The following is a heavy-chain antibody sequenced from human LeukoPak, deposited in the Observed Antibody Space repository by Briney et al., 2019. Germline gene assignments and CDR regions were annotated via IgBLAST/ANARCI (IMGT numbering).Heavy chain of an antibody. V-gene: IGHV3-23*01. J-gene: IGHJ4*02. CDR1: GFTFSSYA. Sequence: GGSLRLSCAASGFTFSSYAMSWVRQAPGKGLEWVSAIRGSGGSTYYADSVKGRFTISRDNSKNTLYPQMNSLRAEDTAVYSCAKGPVTTVSYFDSWGQGTLVTVSS. CDR3: AKGPVTTVSYFDS. CDR2: IRGSGGST. D-gene: IGHD4-11*01.